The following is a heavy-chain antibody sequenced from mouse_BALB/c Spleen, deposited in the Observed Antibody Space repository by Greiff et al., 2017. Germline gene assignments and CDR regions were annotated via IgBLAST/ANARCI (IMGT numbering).Heavy chain of an antibody. CDR1: GYAFSSYW. Sequence: QVQLQQSGAELVRPGSSVKISCKASGYAFSSYWMNWVKQRPGQGLEWIGQIYPGDGDTNYNGKFKGKATLTADKSSSTAYMQLSSLTSEDSAVYFCYGSSSYYFDYWGQGTTLTVSS. CDR3: YGSSSYYFDY. V-gene: IGHV1-80*01. D-gene: IGHD1-1*01. J-gene: IGHJ2*01. CDR2: IYPGDGDT.